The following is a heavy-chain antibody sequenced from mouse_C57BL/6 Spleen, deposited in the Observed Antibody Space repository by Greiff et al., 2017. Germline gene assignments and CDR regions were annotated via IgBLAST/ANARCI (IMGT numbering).Heavy chain of an antibody. CDR3: AKDDYVNYDDFDY. V-gene: IGHV1-7*01. CDR1: GYTFTSYW. J-gene: IGHJ2*01. CDR2: INPSSGYT. Sequence: VQLQQSGAELAKPGASVKLSCKASGYTFTSYWMHWVKQRPGQGLEWIGYINPSSGYTKYNQKFKDEATLTADKSSSTSYMQLSSLTYEDSAVYYCAKDDYVNYDDFDYWGKGTTLTVSS. D-gene: IGHD2-1*01.